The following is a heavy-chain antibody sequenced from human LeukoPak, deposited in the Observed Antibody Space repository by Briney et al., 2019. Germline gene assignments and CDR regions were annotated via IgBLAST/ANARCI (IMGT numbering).Heavy chain of an antibody. CDR1: GASVSGSPYY. D-gene: IGHD5-12*01. Sequence: SETLSLTCTVSGASVSGSPYYWGWIRQPPGKGLEWIGSIYSSGSTYYNTSLQSRVTISIETSKKQISLRLKSVTAADTTMYYCAKSGGYGLIHYWGQGPLDRVSS. CDR2: IYSSGST. J-gene: IGHJ4*02. CDR3: AKSGGYGLIHY. V-gene: IGHV4-39*01.